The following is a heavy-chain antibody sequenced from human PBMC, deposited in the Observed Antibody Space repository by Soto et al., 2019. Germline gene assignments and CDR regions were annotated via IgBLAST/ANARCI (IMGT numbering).Heavy chain of an antibody. V-gene: IGHV1-69*13. CDR3: ARDSWATANYYYYGMDV. J-gene: IGHJ6*02. D-gene: IGHD5-18*01. CDR1: GGTFSSYA. CDR2: IIPIFGTA. Sequence: ASVKVSCKASGGTFSSYAISWVRRAPGQGLEWMGGIIPIFGTANYAQKFQGRVTITADESTSTAYMELSSLRSEDTAVYYCARDSWATANYYYYGMDVWGQGTTVTVSS.